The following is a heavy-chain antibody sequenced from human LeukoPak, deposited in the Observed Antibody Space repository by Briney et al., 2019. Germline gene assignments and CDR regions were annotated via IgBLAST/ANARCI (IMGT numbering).Heavy chain of an antibody. CDR2: IRSKANSYAT. CDR1: GFTFSGSA. V-gene: IGHV3-73*01. J-gene: IGHJ4*02. D-gene: IGHD2-2*02. Sequence: GGSLRLSCAASGFTFSGSAMHWVRQASGKGLEWVGRIRSKANSYATAYAASVKGRFTISRDDSKNTAYQQMNSLKTEDTAVYYCTRLDCSSTSCYIGNDYWGQGTLVTVSS. CDR3: TRLDCSSTSCYIGNDY.